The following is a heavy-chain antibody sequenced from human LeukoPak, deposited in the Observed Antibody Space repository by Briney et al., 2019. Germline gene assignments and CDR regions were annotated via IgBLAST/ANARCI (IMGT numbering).Heavy chain of an antibody. Sequence: GGSLRLSCAASGFTFSSYAMSWVRQAPGRGLEWVSVISASGGTTYYADSVKGRFTISRDNSKNTVYLQMNSLRAEDTAVYYCAKEDWRSSSSDPFDYWGQGTLVTVSS. CDR2: ISASGGTT. V-gene: IGHV3-23*01. J-gene: IGHJ4*02. CDR3: AKEDWRSSSSDPFDY. D-gene: IGHD6-6*01. CDR1: GFTFSSYA.